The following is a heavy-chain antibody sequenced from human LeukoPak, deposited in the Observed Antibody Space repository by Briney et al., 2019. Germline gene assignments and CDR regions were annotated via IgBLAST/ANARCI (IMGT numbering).Heavy chain of an antibody. D-gene: IGHD2-15*01. CDR2: IKQGGSEK. Sequence: GGSLRLSCADSGFTFSSYWMSWVRQAPGEGLEWVANIKQGGSEKYYVDSVKGRFTISRDNAKNSLYLQMNSLRAEDTAVYYCARANKYCSGGTCYSNLYYFDYWGQGTLVTVSS. CDR3: ARANKYCSGGTCYSNLYYFDY. V-gene: IGHV3-7*04. J-gene: IGHJ4*02. CDR1: GFTFSSYW.